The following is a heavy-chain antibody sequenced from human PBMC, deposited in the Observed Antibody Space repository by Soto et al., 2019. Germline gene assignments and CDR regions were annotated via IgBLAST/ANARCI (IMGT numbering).Heavy chain of an antibody. Sequence: SSDTLSLTCAVSGGSISQNNWWGWVRQPPGKGLELIGETYHSGSTNYNPALKSRATISVDKPKNQCSLKLSSLTAADTAVYYCATGHYYDSSGYSAEYFQHWGQGTLVTVSS. CDR2: TYHSGST. J-gene: IGHJ1*01. D-gene: IGHD3-22*01. V-gene: IGHV4-4*02. CDR3: ATGHYYDSSGYSAEYFQH. CDR1: GGSISQNNW.